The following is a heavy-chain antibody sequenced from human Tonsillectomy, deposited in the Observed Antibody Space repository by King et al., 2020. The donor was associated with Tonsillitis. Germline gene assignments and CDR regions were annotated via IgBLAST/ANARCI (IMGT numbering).Heavy chain of an antibody. J-gene: IGHJ3*02. CDR2: MYYSGST. CDR3: ARVSEHIVAAFDI. Sequence: QLQESGPGLVKPSETLSLTCTVSGGSIRRNHWSWNRQPPRKGLEWIWYMYYSGSTNSNPSLKRRVTISGDTSTNQFSLKLSSVTAADTAVYYCARVSEHIVAAFDIWGQGTMVTVSS. D-gene: IGHD2-21*01. V-gene: IGHV4-59*01. CDR1: GGSIRRNH.